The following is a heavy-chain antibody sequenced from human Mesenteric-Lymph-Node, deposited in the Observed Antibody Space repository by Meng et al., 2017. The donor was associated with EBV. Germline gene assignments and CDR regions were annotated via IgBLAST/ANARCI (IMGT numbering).Heavy chain of an antibody. D-gene: IGHD3-10*01. V-gene: IGHV4-34*02. Sequence: VQLPQWGAGLLKPAEALSLPCAGYGEAFRDYYWTWIRQTPGKGLEWMGEVHRSGSTNYNPSLTSRVIISIDTSKNQFSLKLTSVTAADTAVYYCASALYSNSYYGSLSYWGLGTLVTVSS. CDR1: GEAFRDYY. J-gene: IGHJ4*02. CDR3: ASALYSNSYYGSLSY. CDR2: VHRSGST.